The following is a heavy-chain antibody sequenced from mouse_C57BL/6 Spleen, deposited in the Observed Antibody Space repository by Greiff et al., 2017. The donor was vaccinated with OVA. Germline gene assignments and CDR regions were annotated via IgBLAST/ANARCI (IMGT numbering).Heavy chain of an antibody. Sequence: DVKLQESGPGLVKPSQSLSLTCSVTGYSITSGYYWNWIRQFPGKKLEWMGYISYDGSNNYNPSLKNRISITRDTSKNQFFLKLNSVTTEDTATYYCARGPITTVVAGEKTYWYFDVWGTGTTVTVSS. J-gene: IGHJ1*03. D-gene: IGHD1-1*01. CDR2: ISYDGSN. CDR3: ARGPITTVVAGEKTYWYFDV. CDR1: GYSITSGYY. V-gene: IGHV3-6*01.